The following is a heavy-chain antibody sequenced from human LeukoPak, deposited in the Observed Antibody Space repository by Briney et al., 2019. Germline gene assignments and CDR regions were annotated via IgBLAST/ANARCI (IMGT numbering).Heavy chain of an antibody. CDR1: GGSISSNY. Sequence: PSETLSLTCSVSGGSISSNYWSWIRQPAGKGLEWIGRIYTSGRTKYNPSLKSRVTMSVDTSKNQFSLKLSSVTSTDTAVYYCAREWNPSGWVDYFDSWGQGTLVTVSS. V-gene: IGHV4-4*07. D-gene: IGHD1-1*01. J-gene: IGHJ4*02. CDR3: AREWNPSGWVDYFDS. CDR2: IYTSGRT.